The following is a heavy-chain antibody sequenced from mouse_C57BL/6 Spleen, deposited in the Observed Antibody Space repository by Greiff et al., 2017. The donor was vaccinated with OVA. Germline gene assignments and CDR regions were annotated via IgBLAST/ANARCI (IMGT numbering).Heavy chain of an antibody. CDR2: ISYDGSN. V-gene: IGHV3-6*01. CDR3: ARDGDDGSFDY. D-gene: IGHD2-3*01. J-gene: IGHJ2*01. CDR1: GYSITSGYY. Sequence: EVHLVESGPGLVKPSQSLSLTCSVTGYSITSGYYWNWIRQFPGNKLEWMGYISYDGSNNYNPSLKNRISITRDTSKNQFFLKLNSVTTEDTATYYCARDGDDGSFDYWGQGTTLTVSS.